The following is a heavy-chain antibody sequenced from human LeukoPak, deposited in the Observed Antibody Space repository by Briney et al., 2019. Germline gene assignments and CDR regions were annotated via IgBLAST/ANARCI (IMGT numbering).Heavy chain of an antibody. D-gene: IGHD3-3*01. J-gene: IGHJ6*03. Sequence: ASVKVSCKVSGYTLTELSMHWVRQAPGKGLGWMEGFDPEDGETIYAQKFQGRVTMTEDTSTDTAYMELSSLRSEDTAVYYCARVSTGYDFWSGYYYMDVWGKGTTVTVSS. CDR2: FDPEDGET. V-gene: IGHV1-24*01. CDR1: GYTLTELS. CDR3: ARVSTGYDFWSGYYYMDV.